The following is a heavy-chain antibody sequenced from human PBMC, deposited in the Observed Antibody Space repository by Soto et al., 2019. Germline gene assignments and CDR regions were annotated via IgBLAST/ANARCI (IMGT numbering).Heavy chain of an antibody. D-gene: IGHD6-13*01. CDR1: GYTFTSYD. CDR3: AREWSAAGHFYGMDV. V-gene: IGHV1-8*01. CDR2: MNTNSDDT. J-gene: IGHJ6*02. Sequence: QVQLLQSGAEVKKPGASVQVSCKTSGYTFTSYDINWVRQAPGQGLEWVGWMNTNSDDTRSAQKFRGRLTLTTDKSMSSVYMNLSNLTPDDSDVYYCAREWSAAGHFYGMDVWGQGTTVAVSS.